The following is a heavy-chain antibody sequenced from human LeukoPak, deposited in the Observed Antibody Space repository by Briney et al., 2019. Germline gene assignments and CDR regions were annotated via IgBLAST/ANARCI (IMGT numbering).Heavy chain of an antibody. CDR2: ISYDGSNK. D-gene: IGHD3-3*01. J-gene: IGHJ4*02. CDR3: ASEIIFGSFDY. Sequence: GGSLRLSCAASGFTFSSYAMHWVRQAPGKGLEWVAVISYDGSNKYYADSVKGRFTISRDNSKNTLYLQMNSLRAKDTAVYYCASEIIFGSFDYWGQGTLVTVSS. V-gene: IGHV3-30*04. CDR1: GFTFSSYA.